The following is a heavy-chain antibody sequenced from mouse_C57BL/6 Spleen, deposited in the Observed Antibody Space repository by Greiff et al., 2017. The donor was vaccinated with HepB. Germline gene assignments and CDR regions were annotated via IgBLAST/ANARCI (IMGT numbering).Heavy chain of an antibody. Sequence: VQLQQSGPVLVKPGPSVKISCKASGFTFTDYYMHWVKQSHGKSLEWIGLVYPYNGGTSYNQKFKGKATLTVDTSSSTAYMELNSLTSEDSAVYYCAREEYGNYVPYWYFDVWGTGTTVTVSS. J-gene: IGHJ1*03. CDR3: AREEYGNYVPYWYFDV. V-gene: IGHV1-36*01. D-gene: IGHD2-10*02. CDR1: GFTFTDYY. CDR2: VYPYNGGT.